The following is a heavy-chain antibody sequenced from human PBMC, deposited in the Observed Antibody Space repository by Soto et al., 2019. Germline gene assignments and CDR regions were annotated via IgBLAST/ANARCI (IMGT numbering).Heavy chain of an antibody. Sequence: GGPLRLSCAASGFTFSSYWMYWVRQAPGKGLVWVSRIKSDGSSTNYADSVKGRFTSSRDNAKNTLYLQLNSLRVEDTAVYYCARGNYGMDVWCQGTTVTVS. V-gene: IGHV3-74*01. J-gene: IGHJ6*02. CDR3: ARGNYGMDV. CDR2: IKSDGSST. CDR1: GFTFSSYW.